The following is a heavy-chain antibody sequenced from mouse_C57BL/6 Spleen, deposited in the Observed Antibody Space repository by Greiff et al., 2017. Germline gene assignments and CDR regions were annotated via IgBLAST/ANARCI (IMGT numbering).Heavy chain of an antibody. V-gene: IGHV5-16*01. J-gene: IGHJ1*03. CDR3: ARVLLRRYFDV. CDR1: GFTFSDYY. D-gene: IGHD1-1*01. CDR2: INYDGSST. Sequence: EVQLQESEGGLVQPGSSMKLSCTASGFTFSDYYMAWVRQVPEKGLEWVANINYDGSSTYYLDSLKSRFIISRDNAKNILYLQMSSLKSEDTATYYCARVLLRRYFDVWGTGTTVTVSS.